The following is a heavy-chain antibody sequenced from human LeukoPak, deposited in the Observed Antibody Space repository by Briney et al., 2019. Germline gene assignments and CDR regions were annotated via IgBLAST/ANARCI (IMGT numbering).Heavy chain of an antibody. J-gene: IGHJ4*02. CDR1: GGSFSGYY. CDR3: AKDQRGVGPKRNYGDYFIIGGAIDY. CDR2: INHSGST. V-gene: IGHV4-34*01. Sequence: KSSETLSLTCAVYGGSFSGYYWSWIRQPPGKGLEWIGEINHSGSTNYNPSLKSRVTISVDTSKNQFSLKLSSVTAADTAVYYCAKDQRGVGPKRNYGDYFIIGGAIDYWGQGTLVTVSS. D-gene: IGHD4-17*01.